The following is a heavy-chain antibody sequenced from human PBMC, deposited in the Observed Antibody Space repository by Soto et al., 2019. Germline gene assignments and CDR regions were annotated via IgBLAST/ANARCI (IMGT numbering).Heavy chain of an antibody. Sequence: ASVKVSCKASGGSLSTNPISWVRQSAGQGLEWMGGTGSGTGPGNHAQKFQGRLTVTADKSTSTVYMELTNLSSEDTAVYYCARRDSGGFYCFFDSWGQGTLVTVSS. J-gene: IGHJ4*02. CDR3: ARRDSGGFYCFFDS. CDR2: TGSGTGPG. CDR1: GGSLSTNP. V-gene: IGHV1-69*06. D-gene: IGHD2-21*01.